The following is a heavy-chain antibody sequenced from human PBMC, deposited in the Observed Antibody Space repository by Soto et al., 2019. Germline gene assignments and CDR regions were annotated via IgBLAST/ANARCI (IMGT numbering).Heavy chain of an antibody. J-gene: IGHJ5*02. CDR3: AKIRGGSYRGNWFDP. V-gene: IGHV3-23*01. CDR1: GFTFSSYA. Sequence: GGSLRLSCAASGFTFSSYAMSWVRQAPGKGLEWVSAISGSGGSTYYADSVKGRFTISRDNSKNTLYLQMNSLRAEDTAVYYCAKIRGGSYRGNWFDPWGQGTLVTVSS. D-gene: IGHD1-26*01. CDR2: ISGSGGST.